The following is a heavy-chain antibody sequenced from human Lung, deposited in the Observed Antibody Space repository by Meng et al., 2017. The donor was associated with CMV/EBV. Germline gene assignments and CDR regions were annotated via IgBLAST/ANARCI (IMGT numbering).Heavy chain of an antibody. CDR3: AKSSDNGWSS. D-gene: IGHD6-19*01. V-gene: IGHV1-2*06. Sequence: VQLVQSVAEVKMPGASGKLSCQDSGYTFSGFYMNWARQAPGHGLEWLGRVNPVSDDTHYAQKFVGRLTVTRGATINTAFMELTSLRPDDTAVYYCAKSSDNGWSSWGPGTLVTVSS. CDR2: VNPVSDDT. J-gene: IGHJ4*01. CDR1: GYTFSGFY.